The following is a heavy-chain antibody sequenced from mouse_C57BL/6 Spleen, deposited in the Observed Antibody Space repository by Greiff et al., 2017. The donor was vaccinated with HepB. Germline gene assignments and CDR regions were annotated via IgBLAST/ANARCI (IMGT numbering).Heavy chain of an antibody. CDR2: IYPGDGDT. D-gene: IGHD1-1*01. V-gene: IGHV1-82*01. Sequence: VKLVESGPELVKPGASVKISCKASGYAFSSSWMNWVKQRPGKGLEWIGRIYPGDGDTNYNGKFKGKATLTADKSSSTAYMQLSSLTSEDSAVYFCARRHDYGSMYYAMDYWGQGTSVTVSS. CDR3: ARRHDYGSMYYAMDY. J-gene: IGHJ4*01. CDR1: GYAFSSSW.